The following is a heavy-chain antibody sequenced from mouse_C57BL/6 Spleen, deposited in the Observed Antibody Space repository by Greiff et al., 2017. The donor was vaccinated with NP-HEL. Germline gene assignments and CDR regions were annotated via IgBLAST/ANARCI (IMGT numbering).Heavy chain of an antibody. J-gene: IGHJ2*01. CDR3: ARHPDYYFDY. CDR1: GFTFSSYG. Sequence: EVHLVESGGDLVKPGGSLKLSCAASGFTFSSYGMSWVRQTPDKRLEWVATISSGGSYTYYPDSVKGRFTISRDNAKNTLYLQMSSLKSEDTAMYYCARHPDYYFDYWGQGTTLTVSS. V-gene: IGHV5-6*01. CDR2: ISSGGSYT.